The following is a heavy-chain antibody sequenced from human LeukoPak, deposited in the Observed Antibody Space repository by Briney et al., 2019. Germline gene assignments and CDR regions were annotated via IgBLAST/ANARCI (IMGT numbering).Heavy chain of an antibody. D-gene: IGHD3-22*01. V-gene: IGHV4-59*08. Sequence: PSETLSLTCTVSGGSISSYYWSWIRQPPGQGLEWIGCIYYSVSTNYNLSLKSRVTISVDTSKNQFSLKLSSVTAADTAAYYCARRGKNYDSSGFDYWGQGTLVTVSS. CDR3: ARRGKNYDSSGFDY. J-gene: IGHJ4*02. CDR2: IYYSVST. CDR1: GGSISSYY.